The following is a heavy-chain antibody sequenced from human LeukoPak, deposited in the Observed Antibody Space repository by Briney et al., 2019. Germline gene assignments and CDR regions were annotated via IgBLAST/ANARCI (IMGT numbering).Heavy chain of an antibody. CDR3: ARGQYYYDKVDV. CDR2: IYYSGST. Sequence: SETLSLTCTVSGGSISSYYWNWIRQPPGKGLEWIGYIYYSGSTNYNPSLKSRVTISVDTSKNQFSLKLSSVTAADTAVYYCARGQYYYDKVDVWGEGTTVTVSS. V-gene: IGHV4-59*01. CDR1: GGSISSYY. D-gene: IGHD3-22*01. J-gene: IGHJ6*04.